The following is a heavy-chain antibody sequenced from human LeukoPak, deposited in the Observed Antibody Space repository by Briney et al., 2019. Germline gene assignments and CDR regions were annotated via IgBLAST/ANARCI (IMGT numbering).Heavy chain of an antibody. J-gene: IGHJ4*02. D-gene: IGHD2-2*01. Sequence: PGGSLRLSCAASGFNFSDFYMSWIRQAPGKGLEWLSSISVSGSTITYAASVKGRVTVSRDNAKTSLFLQMNSMRADDTAVYYCAREASCSSTTCYFDYWGQGTLVTVSS. CDR3: AREASCSSTTCYFDY. V-gene: IGHV3-11*01. CDR1: GFNFSDFY. CDR2: ISVSGSTI.